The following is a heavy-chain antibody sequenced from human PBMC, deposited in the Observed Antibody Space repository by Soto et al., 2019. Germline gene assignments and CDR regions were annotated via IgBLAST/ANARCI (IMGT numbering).Heavy chain of an antibody. Sequence: GGSLRLYCAASGFSFSGYTMNWVRQAQGKGLEWISGINGGGGTTYYADSVKGRFTISRDDSKNILYLQMNSPRAEDTAIYYCAKDRHPDGIWTFDYWGRGTLVTVSS. CDR2: INGGGGTT. V-gene: IGHV3-23*01. CDR1: GFSFSGYT. J-gene: IGHJ4*02. D-gene: IGHD3-9*01. CDR3: AKDRHPDGIWTFDY.